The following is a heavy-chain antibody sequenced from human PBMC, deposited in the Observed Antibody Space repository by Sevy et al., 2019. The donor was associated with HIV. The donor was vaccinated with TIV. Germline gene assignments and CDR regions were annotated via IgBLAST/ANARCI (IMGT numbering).Heavy chain of an antibody. CDR1: GYTFTSYG. CDR2: ISAYNGNT. CDR3: ARDTNNYDFWSGFSVSLGTNPGRQTNDGMDV. V-gene: IGHV1-18*01. Sequence: ASVKVSCKASGYTFTSYGISWVRQAPGQGLEWMGWISAYNGNTNYAQKLQGRVTMTTDTSTSTAYMELRSLRSDDTAVYYCARDTNNYDFWSGFSVSLGTNPGRQTNDGMDVWGQGTTVTVSS. J-gene: IGHJ6*02. D-gene: IGHD3-3*01.